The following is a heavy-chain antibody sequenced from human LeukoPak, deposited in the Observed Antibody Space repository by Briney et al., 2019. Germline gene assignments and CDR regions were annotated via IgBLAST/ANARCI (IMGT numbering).Heavy chain of an antibody. CDR1: GFPFSRYW. J-gene: IGHJ5*02. CDR3: ARGWELDP. D-gene: IGHD1-26*01. CDR2: IKQDGSEK. V-gene: IGHV3-7*05. Sequence: GGSMRLSCAASGFPFSRYWLSWVRQAPGKGLEWVANIKQDGSEKYYVDSVKGRFTISRDNAKNSLYLQMNSLRVEDTAVYYCARGWELDPWGQGALVTVSS.